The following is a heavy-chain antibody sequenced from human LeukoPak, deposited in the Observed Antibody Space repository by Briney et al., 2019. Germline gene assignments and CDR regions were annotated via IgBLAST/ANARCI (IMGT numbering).Heavy chain of an antibody. CDR3: ARCSTGSGTYYNPYYYYYMDV. V-gene: IGHV4-59*08. Sequence: SETLSLTCTVSGGSIISYYWSWIRQPPGKGLECIGYIYYSGSTNYNPSLKSRVTISVDTSKNQFSLKLTSVTAADTAVYYCARCSTGSGTYYNPYYYYYMDVWGKGTTVTVSS. CDR2: IYYSGST. CDR1: GGSIISYY. D-gene: IGHD3-10*01. J-gene: IGHJ6*03.